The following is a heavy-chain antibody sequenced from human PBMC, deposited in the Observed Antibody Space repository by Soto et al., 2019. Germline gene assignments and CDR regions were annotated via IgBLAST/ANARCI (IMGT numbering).Heavy chain of an antibody. J-gene: IGHJ4*02. Sequence: EVQLLESGGGVIQPGGSLRLSCATFGFRFSNYAMSWVRQAPGKGLEWVSGFGVDYVTYYADSVRGRFTISRDNSKNTLYLQMNSLRAEDTALYYCAKAKGSFDHTGPDQWGQGTLVTVSS. CDR3: AKAKGSFDHTGPDQ. CDR1: GFRFSNYA. D-gene: IGHD2-8*02. CDR2: FGVDYVT. V-gene: IGHV3-23*01.